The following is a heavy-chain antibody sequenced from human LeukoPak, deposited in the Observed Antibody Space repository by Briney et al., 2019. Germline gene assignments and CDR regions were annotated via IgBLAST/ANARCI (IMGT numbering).Heavy chain of an antibody. CDR1: EFSVGSNY. V-gene: IGHV3-66*01. Sequence: QTGGSLRLSCAASEFSVGSNYMTWVRQAPGKGLEWVSLIYSGGSTYYADSVKGRFTISRDNSKNTLYLQMKNLRAEDTAVYYCAKDGAWLRFDDWGQGILVTVSS. CDR2: IYSGGST. J-gene: IGHJ4*02. CDR3: AKDGAWLRFDD. D-gene: IGHD5-12*01.